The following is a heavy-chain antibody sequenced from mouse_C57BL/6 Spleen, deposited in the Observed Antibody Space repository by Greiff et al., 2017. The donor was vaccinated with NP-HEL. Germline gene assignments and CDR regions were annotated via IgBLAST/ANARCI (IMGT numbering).Heavy chain of an antibody. CDR1: GYTFTSYW. J-gene: IGHJ3*01. D-gene: IGHD2-5*01. V-gene: IGHV1-80*01. Sequence: VQLQQPGAELVKPGASVKLSCKASGYTFTSYWMHWVKQRPGQGLEWIGQIYPGDGDTNYNGKFKGKATLTADKSSSTAYMQLSSLTSEDSAVYFCARDYSNYQWFAYWGQGTLVTVSA. CDR3: ARDYSNYQWFAY. CDR2: IYPGDGDT.